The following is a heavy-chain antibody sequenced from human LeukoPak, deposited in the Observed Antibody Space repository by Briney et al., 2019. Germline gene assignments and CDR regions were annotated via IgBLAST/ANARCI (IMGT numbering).Heavy chain of an antibody. CDR1: GYTFTGYY. Sequence: GASVKVSCKASGYTFTGYYMHWVRQAPGQGLEWMGWINPNSGGTNYAQKFQGRVTMTRGTSISTAYMELSRLRSDDTAVYYCARGGPSSGYYYALDYWGQGTLVTVSS. V-gene: IGHV1-2*02. CDR2: INPNSGGT. D-gene: IGHD3-22*01. CDR3: ARGGPSSGYYYALDY. J-gene: IGHJ4*02.